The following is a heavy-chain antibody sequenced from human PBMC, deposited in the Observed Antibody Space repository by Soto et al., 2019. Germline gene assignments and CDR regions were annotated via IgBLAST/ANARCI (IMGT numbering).Heavy chain of an antibody. Sequence: SETLSLTCTVSGGSISSGGYYWSWIRQHPGKGLEWIGYIYYSGSTYYNPSLKSRVTISVDTSKNQFSLKLSSVTAADTAVYYCARDRQGGGYYEGYYFDYWGQGTLVTVSS. CDR1: GGSISSGGYY. J-gene: IGHJ4*02. D-gene: IGHD3-3*01. CDR2: IYYSGST. V-gene: IGHV4-31*03. CDR3: ARDRQGGGYYEGYYFDY.